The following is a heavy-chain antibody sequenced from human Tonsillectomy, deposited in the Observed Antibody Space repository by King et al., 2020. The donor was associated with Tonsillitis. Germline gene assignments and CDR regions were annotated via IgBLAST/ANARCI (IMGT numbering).Heavy chain of an antibody. V-gene: IGHV1-18*01. J-gene: IGHJ4*02. D-gene: IGHD3-22*01. CDR2: ISAYNGNT. Sequence: QLVQSGAEVKKPGASGKVSCKASGYTFTSYGISWGRQAPGQGLEWMGWISAYNGNTNYAQEVQGRVTMTPDTSTSTAYMELRSLTSDDTAVYYCARGAMYYYDSSGYYLYYFDYLGQGTLVTVSS. CDR1: GYTFTSYG. CDR3: ARGAMYYYDSSGYYLYYFDY.